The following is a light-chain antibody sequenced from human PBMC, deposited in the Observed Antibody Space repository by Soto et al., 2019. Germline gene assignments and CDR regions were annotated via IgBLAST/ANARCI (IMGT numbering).Light chain of an antibody. V-gene: IGLV2-8*01. CDR2: EVN. CDR3: SSYAGSINV. Sequence: ALTQPPSASGSPGQSVAISCTGTSSDVGGYNYVSWYQQHPGKAPKLMIYEVNKRPSGVPDRFSGSKSGNTASLTVSGLQAEDEADYYCSSYAGSINVFGTGTKVTVL. CDR1: SSDVGGYNY. J-gene: IGLJ1*01.